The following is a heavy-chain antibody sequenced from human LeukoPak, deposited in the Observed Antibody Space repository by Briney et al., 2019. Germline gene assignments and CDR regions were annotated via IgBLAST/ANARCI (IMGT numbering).Heavy chain of an antibody. CDR3: ARGPTISETGYFDY. CDR1: GGSFSTYY. V-gene: IGHV4-34*01. Sequence: SETLSFTCAVYGGSFSTYYWSWIRQSPGKGLEWIAEINHRGDTNYNPSVKSRVTISVDTSKNQFSLKVRSLTAADTAVYYCARGPTISETGYFDYWGQGTLVTVSS. CDR2: INHRGDT. J-gene: IGHJ4*02. D-gene: IGHD7-27*01.